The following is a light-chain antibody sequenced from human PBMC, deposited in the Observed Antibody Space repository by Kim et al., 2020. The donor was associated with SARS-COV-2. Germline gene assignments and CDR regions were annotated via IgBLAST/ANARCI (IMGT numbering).Light chain of an antibody. V-gene: IGLV3-21*04. CDR2: YDS. Sequence: SYELTQPPSVSVAPGKTARITCGGNNIGSKSVHWYQQKPGQAPVLVIYYDSDRPSGIPERFSGSNSGNMATLTINRVEDGDEADYYCQVWDSSSDVVFGG. CDR1: NIGSKS. CDR3: QVWDSSSDVV. J-gene: IGLJ2*01.